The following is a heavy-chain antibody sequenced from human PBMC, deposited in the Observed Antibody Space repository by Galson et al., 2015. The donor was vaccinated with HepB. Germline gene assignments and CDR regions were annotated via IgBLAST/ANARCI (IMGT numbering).Heavy chain of an antibody. J-gene: IGHJ5*02. V-gene: IGHV3-30*18. Sequence: SLRLSCAASGFTFSSYGMHWVRQAPGKGLEWVAVISYDGSNKYYADSVKGRFTISRDNSKNTLYLQMNSLRAEDTAVYYCAKDASAVLRWFDPWGQGTLVTVSS. D-gene: IGHD6-6*01. CDR3: AKDASAVLRWFDP. CDR2: ISYDGSNK. CDR1: GFTFSSYG.